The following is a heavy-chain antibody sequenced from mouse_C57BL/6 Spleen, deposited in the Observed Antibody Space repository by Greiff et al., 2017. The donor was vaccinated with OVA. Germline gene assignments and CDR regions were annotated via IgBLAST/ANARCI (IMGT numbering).Heavy chain of an antibody. CDR3: ARDLGF. J-gene: IGHJ3*01. D-gene: IGHD4-1*01. CDR1: GFTFSSYA. CDR2: ISDGGSYT. Sequence: VKLVESGGGLVKPGGSLKLSCAASGFTFSSYAMSWVRQTPEKRLEWVATISDGGSYTYYPDNVKGRFTISRDNAKNNLYLQMSHLKSEDTAMYYCARDLGFWGQGTLVTVSA. V-gene: IGHV5-4*01.